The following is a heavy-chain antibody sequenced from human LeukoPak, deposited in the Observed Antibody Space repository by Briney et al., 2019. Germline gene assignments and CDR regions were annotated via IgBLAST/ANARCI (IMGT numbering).Heavy chain of an antibody. CDR2: ISGSGGST. CDR1: GFISSSYW. D-gene: IGHD6-19*01. J-gene: IGHJ4*02. V-gene: IGHV3-23*01. Sequence: GGSLRLSCAASGFISSSYWMSWVRQAPGKGLEWVSAISGSGGSTYYADSVKGRFTISRDNSKNTLYLQMNSLRAGDTAVYYCAKVKAVADHYFDYWGQGTLVTVSS. CDR3: AKVKAVADHYFDY.